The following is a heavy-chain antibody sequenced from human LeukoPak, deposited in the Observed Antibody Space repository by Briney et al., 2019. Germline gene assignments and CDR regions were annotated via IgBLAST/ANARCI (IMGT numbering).Heavy chain of an antibody. Sequence: PGGSLRLSCAASGFTFSSYWMSWVRQAPGKGLEWVANIKQDGSEQYYVDSVKGRFTISRDNAKNSLYLQMNSLRAEDTAVYYCARANQVVPAAMSYFDYWGQGTLVTVSS. V-gene: IGHV3-7*03. J-gene: IGHJ4*02. D-gene: IGHD2-2*01. CDR3: ARANQVVPAAMSYFDY. CDR1: GFTFSSYW. CDR2: IKQDGSEQ.